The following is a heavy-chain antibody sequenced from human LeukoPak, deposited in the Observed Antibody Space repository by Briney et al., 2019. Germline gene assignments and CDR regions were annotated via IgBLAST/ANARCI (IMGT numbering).Heavy chain of an antibody. Sequence: PGGSLRLSCAASGFTFSSYDMHWVRQATGKGLEWVSVIGTAGDTYYPGSVKGRFTISRENAKNSLYLQMNSLRAGDTAVYYCARLQYSFLYGSGSYGVDYWGQGTLVTVSS. D-gene: IGHD3-10*01. V-gene: IGHV3-13*01. J-gene: IGHJ4*02. CDR1: GFTFSSYD. CDR2: IGTAGDT. CDR3: ARLQYSFLYGSGSYGVDY.